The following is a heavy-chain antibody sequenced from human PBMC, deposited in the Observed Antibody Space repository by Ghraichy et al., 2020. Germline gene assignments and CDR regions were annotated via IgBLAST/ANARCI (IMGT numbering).Heavy chain of an antibody. Sequence: GGSLRLSCAASGFTFSSYAMSWVRQAPGKGLEWVSAISGSGGSTYYADSVKGRFTISRDNSKNTLYLQMNSLRAEDTAVYYCAKDQSGGWFREFSLGYHDYWGQGTLVTVSS. CDR2: ISGSGGST. CDR1: GFTFSSYA. D-gene: IGHD3-10*01. J-gene: IGHJ4*02. V-gene: IGHV3-23*01. CDR3: AKDQSGGWFREFSLGYHDY.